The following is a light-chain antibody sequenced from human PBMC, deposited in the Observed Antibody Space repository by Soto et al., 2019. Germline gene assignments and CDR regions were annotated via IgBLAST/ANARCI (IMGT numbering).Light chain of an antibody. V-gene: IGKV3-20*01. CDR2: GAS. CDR1: QSVSSY. Sequence: EIVFTQSASTLSLSPGERATLSCRASQSVSSYLAWYQQKPGQAPRLLIYGASSRATGIPDRFSGSGSGTDFTLTISRLEPEDFAVYYCQQYGSSPSFGGGTKVDIK. CDR3: QQYGSSPS. J-gene: IGKJ4*01.